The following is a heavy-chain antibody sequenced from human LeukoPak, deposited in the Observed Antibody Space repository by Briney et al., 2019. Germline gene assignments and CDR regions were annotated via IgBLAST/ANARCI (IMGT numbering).Heavy chain of an antibody. J-gene: IGHJ4*02. D-gene: IGHD6-19*01. Sequence: SETLSLTCTVSGGSISSGDYYWSWIRQPPGKGLEWIGYIYYSGSTYYNPSLKSRVTISVDTSKNQFSLKLSSVTAADTAVYYCARQAVAGPYFDYWGQGTLVTVSS. CDR3: ARQAVAGPYFDY. CDR2: IYYSGST. CDR1: GGSISSGDYY. V-gene: IGHV4-30-4*08.